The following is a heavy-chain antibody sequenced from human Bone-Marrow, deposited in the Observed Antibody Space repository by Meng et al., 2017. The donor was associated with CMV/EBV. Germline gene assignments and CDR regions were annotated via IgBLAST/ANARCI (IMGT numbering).Heavy chain of an antibody. Sequence: SVKVSCKASGGTFSSYAISWVRQAPGQGLEWMGGIIPIFGTANYAQKFQGRVTITRNTSISTAYMELSSLRSEDTAVYYCARPLGAVTTYYWGQGTLVTVSS. CDR2: IIPIFGTA. J-gene: IGHJ4*02. D-gene: IGHD4-17*01. CDR1: GGTFSSYA. V-gene: IGHV1-69*05. CDR3: ARPLGAVTTYY.